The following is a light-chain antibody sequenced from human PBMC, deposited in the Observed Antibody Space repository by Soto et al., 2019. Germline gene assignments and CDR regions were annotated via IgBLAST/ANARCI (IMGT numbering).Light chain of an antibody. J-gene: IGLJ1*01. CDR2: EVS. V-gene: IGLV2-8*01. Sequence: QSALTQPPSASGSPGQSVTISCTGTSSDVGGYNYVSWYQQHPGKAPKLIIYEVSKRPSGVPDRFSGSKSGNTASLTVSGLQAEGEADYYCISYALTAYVFGTGTKLTVL. CDR3: ISYALTAYV. CDR1: SSDVGGYNY.